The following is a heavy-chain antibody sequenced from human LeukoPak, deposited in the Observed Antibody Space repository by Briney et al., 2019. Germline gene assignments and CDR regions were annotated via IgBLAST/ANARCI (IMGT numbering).Heavy chain of an antibody. CDR2: IYYSGST. CDR3: ARQGSGTYYTLNWFDP. V-gene: IGHV4-59*08. J-gene: IGHJ5*02. D-gene: IGHD3-10*01. Sequence: PPETLSLTCTASGDSIGSYYWSWIRQPPGKGLEWIGYIYYSGSTNYNPSLKSRVTISVDTSKNQFSLRLSSVTAADTAVYYCARQGSGTYYTLNWFDPWGQGTLVTVSS. CDR1: GDSIGSYY.